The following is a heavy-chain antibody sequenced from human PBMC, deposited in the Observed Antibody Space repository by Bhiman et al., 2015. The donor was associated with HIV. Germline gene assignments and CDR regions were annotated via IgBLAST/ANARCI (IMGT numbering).Heavy chain of an antibody. V-gene: IGHV3-30*04. CDR3: VKGSGSFPRGNSFDY. Sequence: QVQLVESGGGVVQPGRSLRLSCAASGFTFSSYAMHWVRQAPGKGLEWVAVISYDGSTKYIADSVKGRFTISRDNSKNTLYLQMRSLSGEDTAVYYCVKGSGSFPRGNSFDYWGQGTVVTVSS. J-gene: IGHJ4*02. CDR1: GFTFSSYA. D-gene: IGHD3-10*01. CDR2: ISYDGSTK.